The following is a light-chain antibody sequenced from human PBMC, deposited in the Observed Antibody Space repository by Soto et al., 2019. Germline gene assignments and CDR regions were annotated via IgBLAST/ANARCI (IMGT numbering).Light chain of an antibody. CDR3: SSYISSSTLVI. CDR2: EVS. Sequence: QSALTQPASVSGSPGQSITISCTGTSSDVGGYNYVSWYQHHPGKAPKLMIFEVSTRPSGVSNRFSGSKSGNTASLTISGLQAEDEADYYCSSYISSSTLVIFGGGPKVTVL. CDR1: SSDVGGYNY. V-gene: IGLV2-14*01. J-gene: IGLJ2*01.